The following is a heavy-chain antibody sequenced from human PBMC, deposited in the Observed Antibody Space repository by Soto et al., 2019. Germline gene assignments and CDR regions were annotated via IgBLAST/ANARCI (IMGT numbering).Heavy chain of an antibody. Sequence: SHTLSLTCAISGDNISSNGASWNWIRQSPSRGLEWLGKTYYWSKWSNDYAASVKSRITISPDTSQNQFSLHLSSVTPEDTAVYYCARYYYERRGSYYHYYGMDCWGQGTTALVYS. CDR3: ARYYYERRGSYYHYYGMDC. CDR2: TYYWSKWSN. D-gene: IGHD3-22*01. CDR1: GDNISSNGAS. V-gene: IGHV6-1*01. J-gene: IGHJ6*01.